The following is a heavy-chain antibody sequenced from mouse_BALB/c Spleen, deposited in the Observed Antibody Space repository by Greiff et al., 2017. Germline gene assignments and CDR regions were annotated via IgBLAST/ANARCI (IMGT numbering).Heavy chain of an antibody. Sequence: EVQLQQSGTVLARPGASVKMSCKASGYSFTSYWMHWVKQRPGQGLEWIGAIYPGNSDTSYNQKFKGKAKLTAVTSASTAYMELSSLTNEDSAVYYCTRLTRGDYYAMDYWGQGTSVTVSS. CDR3: TRLTRGDYYAMDY. CDR1: GYSFTSYW. V-gene: IGHV1-5*01. CDR2: IYPGNSDT. J-gene: IGHJ4*01.